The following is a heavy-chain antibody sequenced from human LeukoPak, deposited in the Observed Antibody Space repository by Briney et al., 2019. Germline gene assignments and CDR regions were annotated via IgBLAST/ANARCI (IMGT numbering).Heavy chain of an antibody. CDR2: ISYDGSNK. CDR3: ARKTVVGSFFDY. V-gene: IGHV3-30*03. D-gene: IGHD4-23*01. CDR1: GFTFSSYG. J-gene: IGHJ4*02. Sequence: GRSLRLSCAASGFTFSSYGMHWVRQAPGKGLEWVAVISYDGSNKYYADSVKGRFTISRDNAKNSLYMQMNSLRAEDTAVYYCARKTVVGSFFDYRGQGTPVTVSS.